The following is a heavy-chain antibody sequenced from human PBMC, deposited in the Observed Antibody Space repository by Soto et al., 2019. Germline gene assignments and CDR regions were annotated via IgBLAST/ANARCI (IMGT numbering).Heavy chain of an antibody. CDR2: IFDSGST. V-gene: IGHV4-59*08. J-gene: IGHJ4*02. D-gene: IGHD4-17*01. CDR3: ARVGGYGDSSENYFDY. CDR1: GGSISTYY. Sequence: LTCTVSGGSISTYYCNWIRQPPGKGLEWIGCIFDSGSTVYNPSLRSRVTISVDTSKNQFSLKLSSVTAADTAVYYCARVGGYGDSSENYFDYWGQGTLVTVSS.